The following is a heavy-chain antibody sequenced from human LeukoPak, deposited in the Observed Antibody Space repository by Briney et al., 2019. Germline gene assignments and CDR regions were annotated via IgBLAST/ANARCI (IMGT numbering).Heavy chain of an antibody. Sequence: PSETLSLTRAVSGYSISSGYYWGWIRQPPGKGLEWIGSIYHSGSTYYNPSLKSRVTISVDTSKNQFSLKLSSVTAADTAVYYCAREQVMITFGGDNAFDIWGQGTMVTVSS. CDR1: GYSISSGYY. D-gene: IGHD3-16*01. CDR3: AREQVMITFGGDNAFDI. CDR2: IYHSGST. V-gene: IGHV4-38-2*02. J-gene: IGHJ3*02.